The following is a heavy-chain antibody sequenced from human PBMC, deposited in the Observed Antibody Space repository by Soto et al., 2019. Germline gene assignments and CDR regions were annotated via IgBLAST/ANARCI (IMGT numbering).Heavy chain of an antibody. CDR3: ARVTSWFGELLSAPLDY. D-gene: IGHD3-10*01. Sequence: RGESLKISCKGSGYSFTSYWIGWVRQMPGKGPEWMGIIYPGDSDTRYSPSFQGQVTISADKSISTAYLQWSSLKASDTAMYYCARVTSWFGELLSAPLDYWGQGTLVTVSS. J-gene: IGHJ4*02. V-gene: IGHV5-51*01. CDR1: GYSFTSYW. CDR2: IYPGDSDT.